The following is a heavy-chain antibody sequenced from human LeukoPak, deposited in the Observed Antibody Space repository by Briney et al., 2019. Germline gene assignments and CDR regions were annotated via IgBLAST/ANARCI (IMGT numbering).Heavy chain of an antibody. V-gene: IGHV4-39*07. CDR2: ISYSGTT. CDR1: GGSISSRPYY. CDR3: ARDFSSSSTVYYYYYMDV. Sequence: SETLSLTCTVSGGSISSRPYYWGWVRQPPGKGLEWIGTISYSGTTYYSPSLKSRVTISLDTSKNQFSLKLSSVTAADTAVYYCARDFSSSSTVYYYYYMDVWGKGTTVTVSS. D-gene: IGHD6-6*01. J-gene: IGHJ6*03.